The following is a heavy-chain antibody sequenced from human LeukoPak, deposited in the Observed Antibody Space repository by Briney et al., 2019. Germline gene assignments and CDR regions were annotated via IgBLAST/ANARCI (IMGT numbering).Heavy chain of an antibody. J-gene: IGHJ4*02. CDR1: GYTFTSYD. CDR2: INPSGGST. CDR3: ARVIVGATWGLLDY. D-gene: IGHD1-26*01. Sequence: GASVKVSCKASGYTFTSYDINWVRQAPGQGLEWMGIINPSGGSTSYAQKFQGRVTMTRDTSTSTVYMELSSLRSEDTAVYYCARVIVGATWGLLDYWGQGTLVTVSS. V-gene: IGHV1-46*01.